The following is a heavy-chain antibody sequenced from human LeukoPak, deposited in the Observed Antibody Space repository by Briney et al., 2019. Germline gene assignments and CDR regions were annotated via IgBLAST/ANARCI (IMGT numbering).Heavy chain of an antibody. D-gene: IGHD7-27*01. CDR1: GFTVSSNY. Sequence: GGSLRLSCAASGFTVSSNYMSWVRQAPGKGLEWVAVIYSRGSTYYAASVKGRFTISRDNAKNSLYLQMNSVRAEDTAVYYFARRLGGNWFDPWGQGTLVTVPS. CDR3: ARRLGGNWFDP. V-gene: IGHV3-66*01. J-gene: IGHJ5*02. CDR2: IYSRGST.